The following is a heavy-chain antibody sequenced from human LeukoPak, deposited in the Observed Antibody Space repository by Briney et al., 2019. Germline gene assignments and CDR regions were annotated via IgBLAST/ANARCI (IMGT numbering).Heavy chain of an antibody. J-gene: IGHJ4*02. D-gene: IGHD6-19*01. V-gene: IGHV3-7*04. CDR3: TRGGGWFPDY. CDR1: GFALSSYW. CDR2: IKQDGSKQ. Sequence: PGGSLRLSCVASGFALSSYWMSWVRQAPGKGLEWVANIKQDGSKQYYVDSVKGRFTISRDNAKNSLYLQMNSLRAEDPAVYYCTRGGGWFPDYWGQGTLVTVSS.